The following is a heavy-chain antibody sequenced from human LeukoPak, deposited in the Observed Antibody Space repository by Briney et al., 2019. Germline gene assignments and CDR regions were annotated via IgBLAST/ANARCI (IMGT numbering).Heavy chain of an antibody. CDR3: ARGWFDA. CDR1: GFTFSDHG. CDR2: IDSSGNVR. V-gene: IGHV3-48*03. J-gene: IGHJ5*02. Sequence: QPGECLRLSCAASGFTFSDHGMNWVRQAPGKGLEWLSYIDSSGNVRYDADSAKGRFTISRDNAKNELYLQLSSLRVEDTAFYYCARGWFDAWGRGTLVTVSS.